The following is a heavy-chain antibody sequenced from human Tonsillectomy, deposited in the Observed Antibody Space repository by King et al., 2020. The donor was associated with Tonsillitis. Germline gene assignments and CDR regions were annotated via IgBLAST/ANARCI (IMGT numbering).Heavy chain of an antibody. CDR2: MYYSGTM. CDR3: ARSVSGSFDY. Sequence: LQLQESGPGGVKPSETLSLTCTVAGGSISSSDHYWAWIRQPPGKGLGWIGYMYYSGTMFYNPSLKSRITIPGGTSENRFSLKLSSVTAADTAVYFCARSVSGSFDYWGQGALVTVSS. D-gene: IGHD1-26*01. CDR1: GGSISSSDHY. J-gene: IGHJ4*02. V-gene: IGHV4-39*01.